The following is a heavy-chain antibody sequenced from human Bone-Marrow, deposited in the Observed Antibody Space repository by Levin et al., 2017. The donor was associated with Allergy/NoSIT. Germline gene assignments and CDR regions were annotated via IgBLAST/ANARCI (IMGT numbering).Heavy chain of an antibody. CDR2: IIPIFGTA. CDR1: GGTFSSYA. V-gene: IGHV1-69*13. CDR3: ARPLTGEASSWYFDL. D-gene: IGHD7-27*01. Sequence: SVKVSCKASGGTFSSYAISWVRQAPGQGLEWMGGIIPIFGTANYAQKFQGRVTITADESTSTAYMELSSLRSEDTAVYYCARPLTGEASSWYFDLWGRGTLVTVSS. J-gene: IGHJ2*01.